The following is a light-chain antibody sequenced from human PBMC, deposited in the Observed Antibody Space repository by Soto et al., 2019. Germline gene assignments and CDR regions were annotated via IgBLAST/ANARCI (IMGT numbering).Light chain of an antibody. CDR1: QSVSSK. CDR2: DAS. Sequence: EIVMTQSPATLSVSPGDRVTLSCRASQSVSSKVAWYQHNPGQAPRLLIYDASTRATGIPARFSGSGSGTEFTLTISSLQSEDFAIYYCQQYNDWLWTFGQGTRLEIK. CDR3: QQYNDWLWT. V-gene: IGKV3D-15*01. J-gene: IGKJ1*01.